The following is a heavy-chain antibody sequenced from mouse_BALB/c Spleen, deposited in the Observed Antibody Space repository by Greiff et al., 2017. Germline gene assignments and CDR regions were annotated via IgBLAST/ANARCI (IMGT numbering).Heavy chain of an antibody. J-gene: IGHJ3*01. CDR2: IYPGSGST. Sequence: LQQPGSELVRPGASVKLSCKASGYTFTSYWMHWVKQRPGQGLEWIGNIYPGSGSTNYDEKFKSKATLTVDTSSSTAYMQLSSLTSEDSAVYYCTRDDGYYRGAWFAYWGQGTLVTVSA. D-gene: IGHD2-3*01. V-gene: IGHV1S22*01. CDR1: GYTFTSYW. CDR3: TRDDGYYRGAWFAY.